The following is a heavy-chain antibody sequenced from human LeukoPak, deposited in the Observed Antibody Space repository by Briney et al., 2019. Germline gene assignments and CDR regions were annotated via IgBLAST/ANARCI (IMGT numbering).Heavy chain of an antibody. CDR3: ARAEGYYDSSGNDAFDI. V-gene: IGHV3-74*01. J-gene: IGHJ3*02. D-gene: IGHD3-22*01. CDR1: GFTFSSYW. Sequence: GGSLRLSCAASGFTFSSYWMHWVRQAPGKGLVWVSRINSDGSSTSYADSVKGRFTISRDNAENTLYLQMNSLRAEDTAVYYCARAEGYYDSSGNDAFDIWGQGTMVTVSS. CDR2: INSDGSST.